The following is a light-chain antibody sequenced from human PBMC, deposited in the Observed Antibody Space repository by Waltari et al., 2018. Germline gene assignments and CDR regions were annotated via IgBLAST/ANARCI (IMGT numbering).Light chain of an antibody. CDR2: EVN. CDR3: SSFTSRHLYV. V-gene: IGLV2-14*01. CDR1: SSDVGGYNY. Sequence: QSALTQPASVSGSPGQSITISCTGSSSDVGGYNYVSWYQQYPGKVPKIMIYEVNNRPPGVSSRFSGSKSGNTASLTISGLQADEADYYCSSFTSRHLYVFGTGTAVTVL. J-gene: IGLJ1*01.